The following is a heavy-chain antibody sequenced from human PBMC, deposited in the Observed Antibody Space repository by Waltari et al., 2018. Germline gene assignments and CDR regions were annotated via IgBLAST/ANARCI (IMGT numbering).Heavy chain of an antibody. D-gene: IGHD3-10*01. J-gene: IGHJ4*02. CDR2: ISYDGSET. CDR1: SRYA. CDR3: ARDGDSYFYGSRADY. Sequence: SRYALHWVRQAPGKGLEWVALISYDGSETFYAAAVKGRFTVSRDNSRSTLYLQMNDLVLKDTAVYYGARDGDSYFYGSRADYWGQGTLATVSS. V-gene: IGHV3-30*04.